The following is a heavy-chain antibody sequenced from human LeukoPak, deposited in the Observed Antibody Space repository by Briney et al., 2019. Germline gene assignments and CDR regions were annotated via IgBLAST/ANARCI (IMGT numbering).Heavy chain of an antibody. CDR3: ASIAAAGNE. CDR2: IYYSGST. J-gene: IGHJ4*02. CDR1: GGPISRSTYY. V-gene: IGHV4-39*01. D-gene: IGHD6-13*01. Sequence: SETLSLTCTVSGGPISRSTYYWGWIRQPPGKGLEWIGSIYYSGSTYYSPSLKSRVTISVDTSKSQFSLKLSSVTAADTAVYYCASIAAAGNEWGQGTLVTVSS.